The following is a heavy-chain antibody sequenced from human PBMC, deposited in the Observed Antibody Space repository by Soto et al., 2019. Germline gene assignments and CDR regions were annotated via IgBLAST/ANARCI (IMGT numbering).Heavy chain of an antibody. Sequence: SQTLSLTCAISGDSVSSNSAAWNWIRQSPSRGLEWLGRTYYRSKWYNDYAVSVKSRITINPDTSKNQFSLQLNSVTPEDTAVYYCARDLGAAAVRGYYYGMDVWGQGTTVTVSS. CDR3: ARDLGAAAVRGYYYGMDV. CDR1: GDSVSSNSAA. CDR2: TYYRSKWYN. D-gene: IGHD6-13*01. V-gene: IGHV6-1*01. J-gene: IGHJ6*02.